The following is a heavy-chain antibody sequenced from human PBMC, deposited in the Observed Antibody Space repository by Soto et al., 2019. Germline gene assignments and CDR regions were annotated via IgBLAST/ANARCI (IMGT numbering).Heavy chain of an antibody. D-gene: IGHD3-10*01. CDR2: ISDSGGNT. CDR1: GFTFSSYS. CDR3: SKWSGFGDA. Sequence: PGGSLRLSCAGSGFTFSSYSMTWVRQAPGKGLEWVSGISDSGGNTWYADSVKGRFTISRDNSKNTLFLQMNSLRAEDTAVYFCSKWSGFGDAWGQGTLVTVSS. V-gene: IGHV3-23*01. J-gene: IGHJ5*02.